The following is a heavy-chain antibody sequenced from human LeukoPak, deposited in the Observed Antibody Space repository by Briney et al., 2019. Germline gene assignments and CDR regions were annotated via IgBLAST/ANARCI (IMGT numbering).Heavy chain of an antibody. CDR2: IYYSGST. CDR3: ASLYCSGGSCYNYYMDV. Sequence: SETLSLTCTVSGGSIRGYYWSWIRQPPGKGLEWIGYIYYSGSTNYNPSLKSRVTISVDTSKNPFSLKLSSVTPADTAVYYCASLYCSGGSCYNYYMDVWGKGTTVTVSS. D-gene: IGHD2-15*01. J-gene: IGHJ6*03. CDR1: GGSIRGYY. V-gene: IGHV4-59*08.